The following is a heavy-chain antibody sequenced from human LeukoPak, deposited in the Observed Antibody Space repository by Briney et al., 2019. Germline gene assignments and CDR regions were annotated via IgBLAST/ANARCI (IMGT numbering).Heavy chain of an antibody. V-gene: IGHV4-39*07. D-gene: IGHD6-25*01. CDR3: ARVITAAGLDF. CDR1: GGSLGDTKT. Sequence: SETLSLTCTVSGGSLGDTKTWGWVRQPPGEGLEWIGNSHNDGRTAPSPSLRGRITLSLDTSTNQFSLKLKYVTAADTAFYYCARVITAAGLDFWGQGILVTISS. CDR2: SHNDGRT. J-gene: IGHJ4*02.